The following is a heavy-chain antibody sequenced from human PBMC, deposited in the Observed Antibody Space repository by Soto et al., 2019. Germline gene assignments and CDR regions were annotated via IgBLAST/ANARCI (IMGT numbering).Heavy chain of an antibody. CDR2: IIPIFGTA. CDR3: ARQYYYDSSGYSYY. V-gene: IGHV1-69*13. J-gene: IGHJ4*02. D-gene: IGHD3-22*01. CDR1: GGTFSSYA. Sequence: SVKVSFKASGGTFSSYAISWVRQAPGQGLEWMGGIIPIFGTANYAQKFQGRVTITADESTSTAYMELSSLRSEDTAVYYCARQYYYDSSGYSYYWGRGTLVTVSS.